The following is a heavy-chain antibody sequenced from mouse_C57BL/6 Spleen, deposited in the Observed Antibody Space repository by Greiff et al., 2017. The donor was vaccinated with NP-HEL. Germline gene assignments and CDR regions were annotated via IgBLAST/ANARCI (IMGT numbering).Heavy chain of an antibody. J-gene: IGHJ4*01. D-gene: IGHD2-4*01. V-gene: IGHV1-76*01. CDR3: ARRTGYDYSYAMDY. CDR1: GYTFTDYY. Sequence: QVQLQQSGAELVRPGASVKLSCKASGYTFTDYYINWVKQRPGQGLEWIARIYPGSGNTYYNEKFKGKATLTAEKSSSTAYMQLSSLTSEDSAVYFCARRTGYDYSYAMDYWGQGTSVTVSS. CDR2: IYPGSGNT.